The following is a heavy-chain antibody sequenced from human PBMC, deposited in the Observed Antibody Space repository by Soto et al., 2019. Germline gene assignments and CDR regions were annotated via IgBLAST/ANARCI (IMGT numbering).Heavy chain of an antibody. D-gene: IGHD2-2*01. CDR1: GFTFSSYS. CDR3: ARDKSVVPARSWWFDP. J-gene: IGHJ5*02. V-gene: IGHV3-21*01. Sequence: VGSLRLSCAASGFTFSSYSMNWVRQAPGKGLEWVSSISSSSSYIYCADSVKGRFTISRDNAKNSLYLQMNSLRAEDTAVYYCARDKSVVPARSWWFDPWGQGTLVTVSS. CDR2: ISSSSSYI.